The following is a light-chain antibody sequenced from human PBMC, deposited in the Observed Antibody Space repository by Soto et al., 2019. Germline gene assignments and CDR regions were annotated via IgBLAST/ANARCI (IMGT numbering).Light chain of an antibody. Sequence: QSALTQPPSASGSPGQSVTISCTGTSSDVGAYKYVSWYQQYPGKAPKIMIYEVTKRPSGVPDRFSGSKSGNTASLTASGLQAEDEADYYCTSYVGNDIWVFGGGTTLTVL. CDR1: SSDVGAYKY. J-gene: IGLJ3*02. V-gene: IGLV2-8*01. CDR3: TSYVGNDIWV. CDR2: EVT.